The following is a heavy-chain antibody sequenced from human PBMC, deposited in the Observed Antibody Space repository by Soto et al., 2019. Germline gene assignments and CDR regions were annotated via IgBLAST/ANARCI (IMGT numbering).Heavy chain of an antibody. V-gene: IGHV4-59*01. CDR1: GGSISSYY. CDR2: IYYSGST. Sequence: QVQLQESGPGLVKPSETLSLTCTVSGGSISSYYWSWIRQPPGKGLEWIGYIYYSGSTNYNPSLKSRVTISVDTSKNQFSLKLSSVTAADTAVYYCARGHDYGDPLDYWGQGTLVTVSS. J-gene: IGHJ4*02. CDR3: ARGHDYGDPLDY. D-gene: IGHD4-17*01.